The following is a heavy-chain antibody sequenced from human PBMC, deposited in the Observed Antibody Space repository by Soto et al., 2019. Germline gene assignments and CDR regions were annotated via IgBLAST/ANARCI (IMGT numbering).Heavy chain of an antibody. CDR2: ISAYSGST. CDR3: ARVGADCSSTSCYLYIGGDY. J-gene: IGHJ4*02. Sequence: ASVKVSCKASGYTFTTYGISWVRQAPGQGLEWMGWISAYSGSTKFAQKLQGRVTMTTDTSTTTAYMELRSLTSDDTAVYYCARVGADCSSTSCYLYIGGDYWGQGTLVTVSS. V-gene: IGHV1-18*01. CDR1: GYTFTTYG. D-gene: IGHD2-2*01.